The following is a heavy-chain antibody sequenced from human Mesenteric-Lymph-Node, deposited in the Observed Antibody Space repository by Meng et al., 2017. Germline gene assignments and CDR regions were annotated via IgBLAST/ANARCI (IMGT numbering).Heavy chain of an antibody. CDR3: ANVPRDTSGYRG. CDR1: GFSFSRSW. Sequence: GESLKISCAASGFSFSRSWMTWLRQTPEKGLELVANIKEDGTYTNYVDSVKGRFTISRDNAKNSVYLQMNSLRADDTAVYYCANVPRDTSGYRGWGQGTLVTVSS. D-gene: IGHD3-22*01. CDR2: IKEDGTYT. J-gene: IGHJ4*02. V-gene: IGHV3-7*03.